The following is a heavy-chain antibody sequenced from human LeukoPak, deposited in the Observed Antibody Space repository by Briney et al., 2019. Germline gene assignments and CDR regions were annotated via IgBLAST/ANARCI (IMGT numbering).Heavy chain of an antibody. D-gene: IGHD4-17*01. CDR3: ARQSTVTKGVGYYYYYMDV. CDR1: GGSISSYY. CDR2: IYTSGST. V-gene: IGHV4-4*07. J-gene: IGHJ6*03. Sequence: PSETLSLTCTVSGGSISSYYWSWIRQPAGKGLEWIGRIYTSGSTNYNPSLKSRVTMSVDTSKNQFSLKLSSVTAADTAVYYCARQSTVTKGVGYYYYYMDVWGKGTTATVSS.